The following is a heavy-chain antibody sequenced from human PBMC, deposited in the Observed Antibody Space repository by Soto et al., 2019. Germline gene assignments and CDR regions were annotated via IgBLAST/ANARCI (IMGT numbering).Heavy chain of an antibody. CDR1: GFMLSSYG. Sequence: QIQLVQSGGGGVQPGRSLRLSCAASGFMLSSYGMHWVRQAPGKGLEWVAAISYDGRNKWYMDSLEGRFTISRDNSESTVFLQVDRLRPEDTAMYFCAKDLAHLAVAAIAGRGGAFDAWGKGTMVTVSS. CDR2: ISYDGRNK. D-gene: IGHD6-19*01. J-gene: IGHJ3*01. CDR3: AKDLAHLAVAAIAGRGGAFDA. V-gene: IGHV3-30*05.